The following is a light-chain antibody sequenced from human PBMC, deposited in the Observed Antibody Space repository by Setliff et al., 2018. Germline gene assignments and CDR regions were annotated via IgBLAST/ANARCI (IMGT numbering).Light chain of an antibody. Sequence: QSALTQPASVSGSPGQSITISCTGTSSDVGGYNYVSWYQQHPGKAPKLMIYGVSSRPSGVSNRFSGSKSDNTASLTISGLQTEDEADYYCGSYTSTSTLFVFGSGTKSPS. CDR1: SSDVGGYNY. J-gene: IGLJ1*01. V-gene: IGLV2-14*01. CDR2: GVS. CDR3: GSYTSTSTLFV.